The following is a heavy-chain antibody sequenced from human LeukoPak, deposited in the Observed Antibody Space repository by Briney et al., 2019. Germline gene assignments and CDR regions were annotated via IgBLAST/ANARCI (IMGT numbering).Heavy chain of an antibody. Sequence: GGSLRLSCAASGXTFSSYAMSWVPQAPGKGLEWVSAISCSGGSTYYADYVKGRFNISRDNSKNTLYLQMNSLRAEDTAVYYCAKDTHDYGDYKGEFDYWGQGTLVTVSS. CDR1: GXTFSSYA. CDR2: ISCSGGST. CDR3: AKDTHDYGDYKGEFDY. J-gene: IGHJ4*02. V-gene: IGHV3-23*01. D-gene: IGHD4-17*01.